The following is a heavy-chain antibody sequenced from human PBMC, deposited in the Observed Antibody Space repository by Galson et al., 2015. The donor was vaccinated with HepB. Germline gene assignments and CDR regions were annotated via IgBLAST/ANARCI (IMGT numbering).Heavy chain of an antibody. CDR3: TTAFPVYRGDNYDY. V-gene: IGHV3-15*01. D-gene: IGHD1-26*01. J-gene: IGHJ4*02. CDR2: TLRKVDGMSK. Sequence: SLRLSCAASGLTVSDVLMSWVRQDPGKGLEWLGRTLRKVDGMSKEVAAPAKGRITISRDDSKNTVYLEMNSLKTEDTAVYYCTTAFPVYRGDNYDYWGQGTLVTVSS. CDR1: GLTVSDVL.